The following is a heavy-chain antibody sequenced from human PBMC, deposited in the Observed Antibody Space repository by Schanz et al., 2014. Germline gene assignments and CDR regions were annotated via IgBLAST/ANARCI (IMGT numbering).Heavy chain of an antibody. V-gene: IGHV3-23*01. J-gene: IGHJ4*02. CDR3: AKYGGGYSYGFVEY. D-gene: IGHD5-18*01. CDR2: ISGSGGDT. Sequence: EVQLLESGGGLVQPGGSLRLSCAASGFSFSIFAMTWVRQAPGQGLEWVSTISGSGGDTYPADSVKGRFTISRDNSNNALYLQMKSLRAEDTAVYYYAKYGGGYSYGFVEYWGQGILVTVSS. CDR1: GFSFSIFA.